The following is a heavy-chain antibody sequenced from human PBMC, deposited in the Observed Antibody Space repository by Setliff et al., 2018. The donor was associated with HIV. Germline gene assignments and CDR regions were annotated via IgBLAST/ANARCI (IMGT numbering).Heavy chain of an antibody. Sequence: GASVKVSCKASGGTFSSYVISWVRQAPGQGPEWMGGIIPMYGVTNYAQKFQGRVTITTDESTSTAYMELSSLRSEDTAVYYCARDHPGIAYWGQGTMVTVSS. CDR3: ARDHPGIAY. V-gene: IGHV1-69*05. CDR2: IIPMYGVT. CDR1: GGTFSSYV. J-gene: IGHJ4*02.